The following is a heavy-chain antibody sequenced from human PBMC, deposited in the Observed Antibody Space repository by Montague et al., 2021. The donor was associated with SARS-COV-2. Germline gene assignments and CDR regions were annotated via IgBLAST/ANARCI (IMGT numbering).Heavy chain of an antibody. CDR3: ARDDRRGSSRHYSGTDV. V-gene: IGHV2-70*11. CDR2: SGWGDDK. Sequence: PALVKPTQTLTLTCTFSGFSLSTSGMCVSWIRQPPGKGLEWLARSGWGDDKYYSTSLKTRLTISKDTSKNQVVLTMTNMDPVDTATYYCARDDRRGSSRHYSGTDVWGPGTTLTVSS. CDR1: GFSLSTSGMC. J-gene: IGHJ6*02. D-gene: IGHD6-13*01.